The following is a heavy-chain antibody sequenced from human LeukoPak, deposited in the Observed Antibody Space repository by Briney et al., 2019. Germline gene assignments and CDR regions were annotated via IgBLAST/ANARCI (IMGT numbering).Heavy chain of an antibody. CDR2: INPSGGST. CDR1: GYTFTSYY. V-gene: IGHV1-46*01. D-gene: IGHD3-10*01. Sequence: ASVKVSCKASGYTFTSYYMHWVRQAPGQGLEWMGIINPSGGSTSYAQKFQGRVTMTRDTSTSTVYMELSSLRSEDTAVYHCARDGGERYYFDYWGQGTLVTVSS. J-gene: IGHJ4*02. CDR3: ARDGGERYYFDY.